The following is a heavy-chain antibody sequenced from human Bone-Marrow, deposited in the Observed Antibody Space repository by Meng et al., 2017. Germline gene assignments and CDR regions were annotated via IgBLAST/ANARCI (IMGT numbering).Heavy chain of an antibody. J-gene: IGHJ3*02. D-gene: IGHD4-23*01. V-gene: IGHV5-51*01. CDR1: GYSFTSYW. CDR2: IYPGDSDT. CDR3: ALTTVVTPAVIAFDI. Sequence: KVSCKGSGYSFTSYWIGWVRQMPGKGLEWMGIIYPGDSDTRYSPSFQGQVTISADKSISTAYLQWSSLKASDTAMYYCALTTVVTPAVIAFDIWGQGIMVTVSS.